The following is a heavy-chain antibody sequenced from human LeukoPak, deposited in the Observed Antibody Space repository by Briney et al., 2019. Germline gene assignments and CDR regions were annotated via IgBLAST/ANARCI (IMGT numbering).Heavy chain of an antibody. D-gene: IGHD3-10*01. Sequence: GGSLRLSCAASGFTFSSSGMHWVRQAPGKGLEWVAFIRYDGSNKYYADSVKGRFTISRDNSKNTLYLQMSSLRAEGTAVYYCAKGPVVRGVTLILKTGEKGALDYWGQGTPVTVSS. CDR1: GFTFSSSG. J-gene: IGHJ4*02. V-gene: IGHV3-30*02. CDR2: IRYDGSNK. CDR3: AKGPVVRGVTLILKTGEKGALDY.